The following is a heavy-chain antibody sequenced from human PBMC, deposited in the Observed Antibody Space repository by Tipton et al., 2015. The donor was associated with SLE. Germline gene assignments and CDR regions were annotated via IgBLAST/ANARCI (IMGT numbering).Heavy chain of an antibody. CDR2: ITASGEST. D-gene: IGHD3-22*01. Sequence: GSLRLSCVASGLIFSTFGVRWVRQSPGKGLECVSAITASGESTDYADSVQGRFTISRDDSKNTLYLQMNSLRTEDTAVYYCGKRMIVEGWGAFDNWGQGTVVTVSS. V-gene: IGHV3-23*01. CDR3: GKRMIVEGWGAFDN. CDR1: GLIFSTFG. J-gene: IGHJ3*02.